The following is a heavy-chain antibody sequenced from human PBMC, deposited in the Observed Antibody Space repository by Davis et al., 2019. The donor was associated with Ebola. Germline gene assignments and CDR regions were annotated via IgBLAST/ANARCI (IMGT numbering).Heavy chain of an antibody. V-gene: IGHV3-48*04. D-gene: IGHD3-10*01. CDR3: ARGFGELLLGY. CDR1: GFTFSIYS. Sequence: GGSLRLSCAASGFTFSIYSMNWVRQAPGKGLEWVSYISSSGSTIYYADSVKGRFTISRDNAKNSLYLQMNSLRAEDTAVYYCARGFGELLLGYWGQGTLVTVSS. J-gene: IGHJ4*02. CDR2: ISSSGSTI.